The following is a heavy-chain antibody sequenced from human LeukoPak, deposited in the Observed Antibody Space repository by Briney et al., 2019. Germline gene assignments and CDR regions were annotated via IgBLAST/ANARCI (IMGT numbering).Heavy chain of an antibody. D-gene: IGHD1-1*01. J-gene: IGHJ5*02. V-gene: IGHV3-48*03. CDR3: ARAVETGTDYFDP. CDR1: GFSISTYE. CDR2: LSNSGTI. Sequence: GGSLRLSCAASGFSISTYEMNWVRQAPGKGLERVSYLSNSGTIYYADSVKGRFTISRDNAKNSLFLQMNSLRAEDTALYYCARAVETGTDYFDPWGQGTLVTVSS.